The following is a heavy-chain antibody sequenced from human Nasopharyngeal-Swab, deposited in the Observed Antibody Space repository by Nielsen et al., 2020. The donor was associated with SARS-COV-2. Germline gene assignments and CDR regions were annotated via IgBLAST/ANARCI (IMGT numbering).Heavy chain of an antibody. CDR2: ISYDGSNK. V-gene: IGHV3-30*03. Sequence: SLKFSCASSGFTFSSYGMHWVRQAPGKGLEWVAVISYDGSNKYYADSVKGRFTISSDNSKNTLYLQMNSLRAEDTAVYYCARDKERAGYSSGWSGLGGPGTLVTVSS. CDR1: GFTFSSYG. D-gene: IGHD6-19*01. J-gene: IGHJ4*02. CDR3: ARDKERAGYSSGWSGL.